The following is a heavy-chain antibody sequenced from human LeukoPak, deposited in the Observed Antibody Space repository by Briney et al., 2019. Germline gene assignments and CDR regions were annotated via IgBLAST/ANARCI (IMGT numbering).Heavy chain of an antibody. Sequence: PSQTLSLTCTVSGGSISSSNWWSWVRQPPGKGLEWIGEIYHSGSTNYNPSLKSRVTMSVDTSKNQFSLKLSSVTAADTAVYYCARDKVGATKRGGYYFDYWGQGTLVTVSS. V-gene: IGHV4-4*02. D-gene: IGHD1-26*01. CDR1: GGSISSSNW. CDR3: ARDKVGATKRGGYYFDY. J-gene: IGHJ4*02. CDR2: IYHSGST.